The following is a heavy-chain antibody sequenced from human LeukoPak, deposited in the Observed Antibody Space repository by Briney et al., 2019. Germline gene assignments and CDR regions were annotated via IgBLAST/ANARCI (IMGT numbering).Heavy chain of an antibody. D-gene: IGHD2-15*01. J-gene: IGHJ4*02. CDR1: GFIFSSYW. Sequence: PGGSLRLSCAASGFIFSSYWMHWVRQVPGEGLVWVSRINNDGSGTNYADSVKGRFTISRDDVKNTVYLQMNSLRAEDTAVYYCARDVGCSLYDWGQGTLVTVSS. V-gene: IGHV3-74*01. CDR2: INNDGSGT. CDR3: ARDVGCSLYD.